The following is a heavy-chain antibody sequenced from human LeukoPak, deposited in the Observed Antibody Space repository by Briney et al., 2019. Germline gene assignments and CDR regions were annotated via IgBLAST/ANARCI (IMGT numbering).Heavy chain of an antibody. CDR2: IRYDGSNK. CDR3: AKSGSNGDSSGYRLLDY. J-gene: IGHJ4*02. Sequence: GGSLRLSCAASGFTFSSYGMHWVRQAPGKGLEWVAFIRYDGSNKYYADSVKGRFTISRDNSKNTLYLQMNSLRAEDTAVYYCAKSGSNGDSSGYRLLDYWGQGTLVTVSS. V-gene: IGHV3-30*02. CDR1: GFTFSSYG. D-gene: IGHD3-22*01.